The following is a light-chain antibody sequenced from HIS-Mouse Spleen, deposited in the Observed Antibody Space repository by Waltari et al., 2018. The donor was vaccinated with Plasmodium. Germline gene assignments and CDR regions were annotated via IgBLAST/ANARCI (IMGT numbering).Light chain of an antibody. CDR1: ALPKKY. CDR3: YSTDSSGNHRV. V-gene: IGLV3-10*01. CDR2: EDS. J-gene: IGLJ3*02. Sequence: SYELTQPPSVSVSPGQTARITCSGDALPKKYAYWYQQKSGQAPVLVIYEDSKRPSGRPERFSSVSSGTMATLTISGAQVEDEADYYCYSTDSSGNHRVFGGGTKLTVL.